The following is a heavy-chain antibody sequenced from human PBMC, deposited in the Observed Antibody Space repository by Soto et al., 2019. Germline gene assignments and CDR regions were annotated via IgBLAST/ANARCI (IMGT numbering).Heavy chain of an antibody. V-gene: IGHV4-31*03. CDR2: IYCSGSA. CDR1: GGSISSGGYY. CDR3: ARDQKYQLLVGYYYYGMDV. Sequence: LSLTCTVSGGSISSGGYYWSWIRQHPGKGLEWIGYIYCSGSAYYNPSLKSRVTISVDTSKNQFSLKLSSVTAAGTAVYYCARDQKYQLLVGYYYYGMDVWGQGTTVTVSS. D-gene: IGHD2-2*01. J-gene: IGHJ6*02.